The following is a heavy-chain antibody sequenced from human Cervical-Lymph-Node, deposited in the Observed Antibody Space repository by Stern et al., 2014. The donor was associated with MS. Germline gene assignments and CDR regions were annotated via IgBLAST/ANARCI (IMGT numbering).Heavy chain of an antibody. Sequence: VQLVESGGGVVQPGRSLRLSCAASGFIFNYYAMYWVRQAPAKGLQRVALISNDGSSRDYADSVKGRFTISRDNSKNTLFLQMNSLRVEDTGVYYCASRYDYGDYIYWGQGTLVTVSS. V-gene: IGHV3-30*04. CDR3: ASRYDYGDYIY. J-gene: IGHJ4*02. CDR1: GFIFNYYA. D-gene: IGHD4-17*01. CDR2: ISNDGSSR.